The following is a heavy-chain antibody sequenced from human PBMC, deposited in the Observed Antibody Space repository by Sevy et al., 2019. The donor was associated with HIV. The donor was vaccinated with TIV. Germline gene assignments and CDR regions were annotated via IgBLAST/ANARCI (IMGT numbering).Heavy chain of an antibody. J-gene: IGHJ4*02. Sequence: SETLSLTCTVSGGSISSDDYYWSWIRQPPGKGLEWIGYIFYSGSTYYNPSLKSRVTIPGGTSKNQFSLKLSSVTAADTAVYYYASSRAGGGSLFFDYWGQGTLVTVSS. CDR3: ASSRAGGGSLFFDY. D-gene: IGHD3-16*01. CDR1: GGSISSDDYY. V-gene: IGHV4-30-4*01. CDR2: IFYSGST.